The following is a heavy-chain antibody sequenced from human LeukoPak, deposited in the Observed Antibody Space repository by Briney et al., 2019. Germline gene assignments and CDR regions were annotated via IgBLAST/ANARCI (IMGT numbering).Heavy chain of an antibody. V-gene: IGHV3-30*02. CDR2: IRYNGSNK. CDR1: GFTFSSYG. D-gene: IGHD3-10*01. Sequence: GGSLRLSCAASGFTFSSYGMHWVRQAPGKGLEWVAFIRYNGSNKYYADSVKGRFTISRDNSKNTLYPQMNSLRAEDTAVYYCAKGGSMVPFDYWGQGTLVTVSS. CDR3: AKGGSMVPFDY. J-gene: IGHJ4*02.